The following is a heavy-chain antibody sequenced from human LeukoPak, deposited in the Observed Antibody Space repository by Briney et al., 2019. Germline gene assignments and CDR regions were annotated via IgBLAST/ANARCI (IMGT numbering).Heavy chain of an antibody. CDR3: AKEMGYCSGGSCYRWFDS. Sequence: GGSLRLSCAASGFTFSIYSMSWVRQAPGKGLEWLSYISTSSTTKYYADSVKGRFTISRDDAKSSLSLQMNSLTADDTAVYYCAKEMGYCSGGSCYRWFDSWGQGTLVTVSS. CDR2: ISTSSTTK. J-gene: IGHJ5*01. D-gene: IGHD2-15*01. V-gene: IGHV3-48*01. CDR1: GFTFSIYS.